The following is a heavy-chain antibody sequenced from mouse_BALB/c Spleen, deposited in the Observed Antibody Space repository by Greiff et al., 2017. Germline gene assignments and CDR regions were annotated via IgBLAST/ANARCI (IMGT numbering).Heavy chain of an antibody. CDR2: ISYSGST. CDR3: ARGDEFAY. CDR1: GYSITSDYA. V-gene: IGHV3-2*02. D-gene: IGHD3-3*01. Sequence: VQLKESGPGLVKPSQSLSLTCTVTGYSITSDYAWNWIRQFPGNKLEWMGYISYSGSTSYNPSLKSRISITRDTSKNQFFLQLNSVTTEDTATYYCARGDEFAYWGQGTLVTVSA. J-gene: IGHJ3*01.